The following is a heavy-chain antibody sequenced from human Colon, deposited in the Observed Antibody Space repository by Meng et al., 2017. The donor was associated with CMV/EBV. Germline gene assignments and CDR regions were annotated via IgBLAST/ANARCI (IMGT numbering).Heavy chain of an antibody. CDR3: ARNIVVVPAASLYYYYGMDV. V-gene: IGHV4-34*01. D-gene: IGHD2-2*01. CDR2: INHSGST. Sequence: SETLSLTCAVYGGSFSGYYWSWIRQPPGKGLEWIGEINHSGSTNYNPSLKSRVTISVDTSKNQFSLKLSSVTAADTAVYDCARNIVVVPAASLYYYYGMDVWGQGTTVTVSS. J-gene: IGHJ6*02. CDR1: GGSFSGYY.